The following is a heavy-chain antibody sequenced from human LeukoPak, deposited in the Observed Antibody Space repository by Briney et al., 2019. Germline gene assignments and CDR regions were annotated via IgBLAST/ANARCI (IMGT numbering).Heavy chain of an antibody. CDR3: AKDPSSWGSYRYNYFDY. Sequence: GGSLRLSCAASGFSFSGFGMHWVRQAPGKGLEWVAFIRYDGSNKYYADSVEGRFTISRGNSKNTLYLQMNSLRAEDTAVYYCAKDPSSWGSYRYNYFDYWGQGTLVTVSS. D-gene: IGHD3-16*02. J-gene: IGHJ4*02. V-gene: IGHV3-30*02. CDR1: GFSFSGFG. CDR2: IRYDGSNK.